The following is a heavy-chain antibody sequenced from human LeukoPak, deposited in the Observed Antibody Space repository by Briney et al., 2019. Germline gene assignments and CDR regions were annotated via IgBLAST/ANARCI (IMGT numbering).Heavy chain of an antibody. D-gene: IGHD2-15*01. J-gene: IGHJ4*02. CDR1: GFTVSSNY. CDR3: ARGYCSGHSCYEFDY. CDR2: IYSGGST. V-gene: IGHV3-66*02. Sequence: GGSLRLSCAASGFTVSSNYMTWVRQAPGKGLDWVSIIYSGGSTFYADFVKGRFTISRDNSKNTLYLQMNSLRAEDTAVYYCARGYCSGHSCYEFDYWGQGTLVTVSS.